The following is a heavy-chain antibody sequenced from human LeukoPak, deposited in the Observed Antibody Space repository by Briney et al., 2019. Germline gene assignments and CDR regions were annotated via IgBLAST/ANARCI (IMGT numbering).Heavy chain of an antibody. Sequence: GGSLRLSCAASGFTFSSYSMNWVRQAPGKGLKWVSSITSSSSYIYYADSVKGRFTISRDNAKNSLYLQMNSLRAEDTAVYYCARALEPSIAVIDYWGQGTLVTVSS. CDR1: GFTFSSYS. J-gene: IGHJ4*02. CDR2: ITSSSSYI. CDR3: ARALEPSIAVIDY. D-gene: IGHD6-19*01. V-gene: IGHV3-21*01.